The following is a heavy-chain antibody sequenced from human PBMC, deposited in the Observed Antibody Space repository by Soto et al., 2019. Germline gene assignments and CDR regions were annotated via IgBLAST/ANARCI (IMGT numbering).Heavy chain of an antibody. D-gene: IGHD3-16*01. J-gene: IGHJ6*02. Sequence: QVQLQESGPGLVKPSETLSLTCTVSGGPITNTIWWAWVRLPPGKGLEWIGELHHDGTTNYNPSLESRITMSLDKSNIHFSLKLTSVTAADTAIYYCATQTISYTWGVWGRGTTVTVSS. CDR1: GGPITNTIW. CDR2: LHHDGTT. V-gene: IGHV4-4*02. CDR3: ATQTISYTWGV.